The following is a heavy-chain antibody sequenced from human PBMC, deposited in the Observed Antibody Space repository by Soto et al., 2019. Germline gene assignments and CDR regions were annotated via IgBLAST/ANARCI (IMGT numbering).Heavy chain of an antibody. J-gene: IGHJ6*02. CDR1: EFTSRGYS. V-gene: IGHV3-48*02. CDR2: VSSAGSII. Sequence: GLLRHWCGASEFTSRGYSVNWVRQAPGKGLEWVSYVSSAGSIIYYADSVKGRFTISRDNAKNSLYLQLNSLRDDDTAVYHCARVPFNDMDVWGQGTTVTVSS. CDR3: ARVPFNDMDV.